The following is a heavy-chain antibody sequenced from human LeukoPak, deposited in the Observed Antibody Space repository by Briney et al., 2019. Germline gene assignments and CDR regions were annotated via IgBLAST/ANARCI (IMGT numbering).Heavy chain of an antibody. D-gene: IGHD6-6*01. CDR1: GDTFTSYG. J-gene: IGHJ3*02. CDR3: ARDLWDSSSSGDAFDI. Sequence: ASVKVSCKASGDTFTSYGISWVRQAPGQGLEWMGWISAYNGNTNYAQKLQGRVTMTTDTSTSTAYMELRSLRSDDTAVYYCARDLWDSSSSGDAFDIWGQGTMVTVSS. V-gene: IGHV1-18*01. CDR2: ISAYNGNT.